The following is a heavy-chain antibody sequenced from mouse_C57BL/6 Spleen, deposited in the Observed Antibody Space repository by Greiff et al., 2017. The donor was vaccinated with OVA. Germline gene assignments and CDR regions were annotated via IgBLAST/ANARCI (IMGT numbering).Heavy chain of an antibody. Sequence: VQLQQSGAELVKPGASVKISCKASGYAFSSYWMNWVKQRPGKGLEWIGQIYPGDGDTNYNGKFKGKATLTADKSSSTAYMQLSSLTSEDSAVYFCARGGYYGNYYRYIDVWGTGTTVTVSS. V-gene: IGHV1-80*01. J-gene: IGHJ1*03. CDR3: ARGGYYGNYYRYIDV. CDR1: GYAFSSYW. CDR2: IYPGDGDT. D-gene: IGHD2-1*01.